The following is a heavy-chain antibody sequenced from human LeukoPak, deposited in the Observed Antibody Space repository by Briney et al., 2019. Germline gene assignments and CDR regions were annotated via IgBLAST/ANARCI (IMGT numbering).Heavy chain of an antibody. V-gene: IGHV3-21*01. D-gene: IGHD3-9*01. Sequence: GGSLRLSCAASGFTFSSYSMNWVRQAPGKGLEWVSSISSSSSYIYYADSVKGRFTISGDNAKNSLYRQMNSLRAEDTAVYYCASDHLVATFDYWGQGTLVTVSS. CDR2: ISSSSSYI. J-gene: IGHJ4*02. CDR1: GFTFSSYS. CDR3: ASDHLVATFDY.